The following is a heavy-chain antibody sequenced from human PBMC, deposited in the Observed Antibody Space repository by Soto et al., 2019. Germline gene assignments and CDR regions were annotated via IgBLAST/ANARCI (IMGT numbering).Heavy chain of an antibody. D-gene: IGHD2-2*01. Sequence: ASVKVSCKASGYTFTSYYMHWVRQAPGQGLEWMGIINPSGGSTSYAQKFQGRVTMTRDTSTSTVYMELSSLRSEDTAVYYCARSAFVVVPAAVGFDPWGQGTLVTAPQ. CDR3: ARSAFVVVPAAVGFDP. CDR2: INPSGGST. J-gene: IGHJ5*02. V-gene: IGHV1-46*03. CDR1: GYTFTSYY.